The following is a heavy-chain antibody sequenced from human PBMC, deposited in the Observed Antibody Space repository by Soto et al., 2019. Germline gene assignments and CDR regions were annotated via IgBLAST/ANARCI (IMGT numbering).Heavy chain of an antibody. CDR1: GFAFSTYW. Sequence: EVQLVESGGGLVQPGGSLRLSCAASGFAFSTYWMHWVRQAPGKGLMWVSRIKFDGSSTYYGDSVKGRFTISRDDAKNTLFLQMNSLRVDDTAVYYCARGAKNVYAMDVW. CDR3: ARGAKNVYAMDV. J-gene: IGHJ6*01. D-gene: IGHD1-1*01. V-gene: IGHV3-74*01. CDR2: IKFDGSST.